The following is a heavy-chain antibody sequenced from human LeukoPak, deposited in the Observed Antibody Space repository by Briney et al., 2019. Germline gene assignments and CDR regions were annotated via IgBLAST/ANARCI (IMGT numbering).Heavy chain of an antibody. Sequence: SETLSLTCTVSGGSISSGSYYWSWIRQPAGKGLEWIGRIYTSGSTNYNPSLKSRVTISVDTSKNQFSLKLSSVTAADTAVYYCASQTYYYDSSRYYYEPHWGQGTLVTVSS. J-gene: IGHJ1*01. CDR2: IYTSGST. D-gene: IGHD3-22*01. CDR3: ASQTYYYDSSRYYYEPH. V-gene: IGHV4-61*02. CDR1: GGSISSGSYY.